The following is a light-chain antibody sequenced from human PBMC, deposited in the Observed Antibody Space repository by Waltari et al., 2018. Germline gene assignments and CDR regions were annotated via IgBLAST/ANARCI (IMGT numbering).Light chain of an antibody. J-gene: IGLJ2*01. Sequence: SYDVTQPRSVSVSPGQTASIPCGGDNIGSKNVHWYQQKPAQAPVLVIYYDSDRPSGIPERFSGSNSGNTATLTISGVEAGDEADYYCQVWDSSSDHWVFGGGTRLTVL. CDR1: NIGSKN. CDR3: QVWDSSSDHWV. V-gene: IGLV3-21*01. CDR2: YDS.